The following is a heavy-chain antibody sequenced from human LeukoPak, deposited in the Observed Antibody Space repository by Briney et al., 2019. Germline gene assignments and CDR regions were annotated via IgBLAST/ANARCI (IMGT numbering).Heavy chain of an antibody. CDR1: GFTFSSYD. V-gene: IGHV3-13*04. J-gene: IGHJ3*02. D-gene: IGHD3-10*01. Sequence: GGSQRLSCAASGFTFSSYDMHWVRQGPGKGLEWVSGIDTAGVTYYAGSVKGRFTISRENAKNSFYLQMNSLRAGDTAVYFCTRRMRGLGSYSDAFDIWGQGTMVTVSS. CDR2: IDTAGVT. CDR3: TRRMRGLGSYSDAFDI.